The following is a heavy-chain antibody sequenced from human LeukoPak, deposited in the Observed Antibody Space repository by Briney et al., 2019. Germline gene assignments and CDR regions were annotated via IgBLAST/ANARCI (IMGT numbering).Heavy chain of an antibody. V-gene: IGHV4-39*01. D-gene: IGHD1-14*01. CDR1: GGSISSSSYY. Sequence: SETLSLTCTVSGGSISSSSYYWGWIRQPPGKGREWIGSIYYSGSAYYNPSLKSRVTISVDTSKNQFSLKLSSVTAADTAVYYCARQTVTPDDAFDTWGQGTMVTVSS. CDR3: ARQTVTPDDAFDT. CDR2: IYYSGSA. J-gene: IGHJ3*02.